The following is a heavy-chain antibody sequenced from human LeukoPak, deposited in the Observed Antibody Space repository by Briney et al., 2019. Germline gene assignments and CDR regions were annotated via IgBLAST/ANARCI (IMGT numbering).Heavy chain of an antibody. CDR1: GGSISSSSYY. Sequence: PSETLSLTCTVSGGSISSSSYYWGWIRQPPGKGLEWIGSIYYSGSTYYNPSLKSRVTISVDTSKNQFSLKLSSVTAADTAVYYCARDFQKLGLDPTFDYWGQGTLVTVSS. CDR2: IYYSGST. D-gene: IGHD3-16*01. J-gene: IGHJ4*02. CDR3: ARDFQKLGLDPTFDY. V-gene: IGHV4-39*07.